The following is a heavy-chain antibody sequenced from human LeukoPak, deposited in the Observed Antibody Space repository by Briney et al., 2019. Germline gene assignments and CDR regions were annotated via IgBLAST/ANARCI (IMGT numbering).Heavy chain of an antibody. D-gene: IGHD6-19*01. CDR1: GGSISSYY. CDR3: ARAIAVAGNFDY. J-gene: IGHJ4*02. V-gene: IGHV4-59*01. CDR2: IYYSGST. Sequence: PSETLSLTCTVSGGSISSYYWSWLRQPPGQGLEWIGYIYYSGSTNYNPSLTSRVTISVDTSKNQFSLKLSSVTAADTAVYYCARAIAVAGNFDYWGQGTLVTVSS.